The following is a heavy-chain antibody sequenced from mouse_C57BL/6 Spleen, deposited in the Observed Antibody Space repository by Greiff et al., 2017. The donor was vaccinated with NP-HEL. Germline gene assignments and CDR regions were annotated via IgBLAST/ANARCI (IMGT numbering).Heavy chain of an antibody. CDR1: GYTFTDYN. J-gene: IGHJ3*01. Sequence: EVQLQQSGPELVKPGASVKMSCKASGYTFTDYNMHWVKQSHGKSLEWIGYINPNNGGTSYNQKFKGKATLTVNKSSSTAYMELRSLTSEDSAVYYCAKGAYYDYDGTWFAYWGQGTLVTVSA. V-gene: IGHV1-22*01. CDR3: AKGAYYDYDGTWFAY. D-gene: IGHD2-4*01. CDR2: INPNNGGT.